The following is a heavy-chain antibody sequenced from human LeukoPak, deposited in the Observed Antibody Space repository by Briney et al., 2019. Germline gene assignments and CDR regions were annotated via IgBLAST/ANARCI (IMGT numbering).Heavy chain of an antibody. CDR1: GGSTSSYY. CDR3: ARGRRCSSTSCYAEFDP. D-gene: IGHD2-2*01. Sequence: NPSETLSLTCTVSGGSTSSYYWSWIRQPPGKGLEWIGYIYYSGSTNYNPSLKSRVTISVDTSKNQFSLKLSSVTAADTAVYYCARGRRCSSTSCYAEFDPWGQGTLVTVSS. J-gene: IGHJ5*02. V-gene: IGHV4-59*01. CDR2: IYYSGST.